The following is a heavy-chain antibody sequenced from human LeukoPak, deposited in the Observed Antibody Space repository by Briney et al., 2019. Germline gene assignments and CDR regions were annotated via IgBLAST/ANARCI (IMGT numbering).Heavy chain of an antibody. Sequence: ASVKVSCKASGYTFTSYYMHWVRQAPGRGLEWMGIINPSGGSTSYAQKFQGRVTMTRDTSTSTVYMELSSLRSGDTAVYYCAREMVHHYDSSGYYSKYIDYWGQGTLVTVSS. CDR2: INPSGGST. V-gene: IGHV1-46*01. CDR1: GYTFTSYY. CDR3: AREMVHHYDSSGYYSKYIDY. J-gene: IGHJ4*02. D-gene: IGHD3-22*01.